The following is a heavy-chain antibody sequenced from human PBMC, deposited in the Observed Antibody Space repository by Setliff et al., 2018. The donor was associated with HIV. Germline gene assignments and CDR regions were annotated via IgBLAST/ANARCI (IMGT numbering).Heavy chain of an antibody. D-gene: IGHD6-6*01. V-gene: IGHV1-18*01. J-gene: IGHJ6*02. Sequence: ASVKVSCKASGYTFTTYGLSWVRHAPGQGFEWMGWISGYNGNTNYAQKRQGRVTMTKDTSKSTAYMELRSLRSDDTAVYYWARDREVSDVPYGMDVWGQGTTVTVSS. CDR3: ARDREVSDVPYGMDV. CDR1: GYTFTTYG. CDR2: ISGYNGNT.